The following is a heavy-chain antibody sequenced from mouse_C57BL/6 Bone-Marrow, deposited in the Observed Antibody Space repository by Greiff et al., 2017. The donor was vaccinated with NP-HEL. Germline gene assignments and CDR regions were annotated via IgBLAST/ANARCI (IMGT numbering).Heavy chain of an antibody. CDR1: GYTFTNYW. V-gene: IGHV1-63*01. CDR3: AREEDGNFAWFAY. D-gene: IGHD2-1*01. Sequence: VKLQQSGAELVRPGTSVKMSCKASGYTFTNYWIGWAKQRPGHGLEWIGDIYPGGGYTNYNEKFKGKATLTADKSSSTAYMQFSSLTSEDSAIYYCAREEDGNFAWFAYWGQGTLVTVSA. CDR2: IYPGGGYT. J-gene: IGHJ3*01.